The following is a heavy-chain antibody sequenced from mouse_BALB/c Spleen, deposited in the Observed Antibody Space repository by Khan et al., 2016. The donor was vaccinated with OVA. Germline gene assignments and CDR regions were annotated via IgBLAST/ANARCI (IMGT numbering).Heavy chain of an antibody. CDR1: GYTFTSYW. CDR2: IGPGSGSD. D-gene: IGHD1-1*01. Sequence: DLVEPGASVKLSCKASGYTFTSYWISWIKQRPGQGLEWIGRIGPGSGSDYYNEIFKGKATVTVDTSSRKAYIQVSSLSSEDSAVYFCARSNYCGNGLYAMDYWGQGTSVTVSS. J-gene: IGHJ4*01. CDR3: ARSNYCGNGLYAMDY. V-gene: IGHV1S41*01.